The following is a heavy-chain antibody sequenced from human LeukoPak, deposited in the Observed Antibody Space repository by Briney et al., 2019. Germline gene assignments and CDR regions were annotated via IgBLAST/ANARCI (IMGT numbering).Heavy chain of an antibody. D-gene: IGHD6-25*01. J-gene: IGHJ3*02. Sequence: GESLKISCKGSGYTFTSYWIAWVRQMPGKGLEWMGIIYPGDSDTRYSPSFQGQVTISADKSISTAYLQWSSLKASDTAMYYCARHRRWGIAAGNIWGQGTMVTVSS. CDR2: IYPGDSDT. CDR3: ARHRRWGIAAGNI. V-gene: IGHV5-51*01. CDR1: GYTFTSYW.